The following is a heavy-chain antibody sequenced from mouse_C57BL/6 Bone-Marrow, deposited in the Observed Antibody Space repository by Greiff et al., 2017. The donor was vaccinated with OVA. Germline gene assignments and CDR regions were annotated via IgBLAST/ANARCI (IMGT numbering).Heavy chain of an antibody. D-gene: IGHD2-4*01. J-gene: IGHJ4*01. CDR2: IYPGSGNT. CDR1: GYSFTSYY. CDR3: AWKYDYDDAMDY. V-gene: IGHV1-66*01. Sequence: VQLQQSGPELVKPGASVKISCKASGYSFTSYYIHWVKQRPGQGLEWIGWIYPGSGNTKYNEKFKGKATLTADTYSSTAYMQLSSLTSEDSAVYYCAWKYDYDDAMDYWGQGTSVTVSS.